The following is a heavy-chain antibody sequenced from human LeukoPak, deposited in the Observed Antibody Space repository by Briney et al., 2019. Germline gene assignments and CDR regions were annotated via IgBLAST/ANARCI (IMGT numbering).Heavy chain of an antibody. CDR3: ARAFPRITMIVRNAFDI. V-gene: IGHV3-7*01. D-gene: IGHD3-22*01. Sequence: PGGSLRLSCAASGFTFSSYWMSWVRQAPGKGLEWVANIKQDGSEKYYVDSVKGRFTISRDNSKNTLYLQMNSLRAEDTAVYYCARAFPRITMIVRNAFDIWGQGTMVTVSS. CDR2: IKQDGSEK. J-gene: IGHJ3*02. CDR1: GFTFSSYW.